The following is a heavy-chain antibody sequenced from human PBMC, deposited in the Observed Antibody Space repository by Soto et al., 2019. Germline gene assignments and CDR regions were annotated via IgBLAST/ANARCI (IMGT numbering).Heavy chain of an antibody. D-gene: IGHD1-26*01. Sequence: QVQLVQSGAEVKKPGSSVKVSCKASGGTFSSYTISWVRQAPGQGLEWMGRIIPILGIANYAQKFQGRVPITADKATSTAYMELSSLRSEDTAVYYCARVTNSGSSMSFDYWGQGTLVSVCS. V-gene: IGHV1-69*02. J-gene: IGHJ4*02. CDR3: ARVTNSGSSMSFDY. CDR1: GGTFSSYT. CDR2: IIPILGIA.